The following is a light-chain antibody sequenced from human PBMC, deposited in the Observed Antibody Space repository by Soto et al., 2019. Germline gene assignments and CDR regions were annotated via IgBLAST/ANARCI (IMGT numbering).Light chain of an antibody. Sequence: EFVLTQSPGTLSLSPGEGATLSCRASQSLTDSFIAWYQQKPGQAPRLLIYDTSIRASGTPDRFSGSGSGTDFTLTISRLEPEDFAVFYCQQYGTSEIIFGQGTRLEIK. CDR3: QQYGTSEII. V-gene: IGKV3-20*01. J-gene: IGKJ5*01. CDR2: DTS. CDR1: QSLTDSF.